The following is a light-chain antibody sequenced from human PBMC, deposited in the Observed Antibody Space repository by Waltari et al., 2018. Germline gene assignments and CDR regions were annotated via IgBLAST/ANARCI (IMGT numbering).Light chain of an antibody. V-gene: IGKV1-5*03. CDR3: QQYNNYPWT. Sequence: DIQMTQSPSTLSASIGDRFTIICRASRNVKSWLAWYQQKPGKAPKLLIYEASGLQSGVPSRFSGSGSGTEFTLTISGLQPDDFASYYCQQYNNYPWTFGQGTKVEIK. CDR2: EAS. J-gene: IGKJ1*01. CDR1: RNVKSW.